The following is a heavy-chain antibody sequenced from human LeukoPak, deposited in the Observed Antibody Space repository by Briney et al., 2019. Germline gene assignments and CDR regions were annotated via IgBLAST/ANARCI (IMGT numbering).Heavy chain of an antibody. D-gene: IGHD2-15*01. V-gene: IGHV4-39*07. J-gene: IGHJ5*02. Sequence: SETLSLTCTVSGGSVSSSSYYWGWIRQPPGKGLEWIGSIYYSESTYYNPSLKSRVTISVDTSKNQFSLKLSSVTAADTAVYYCARDDLRYCSGGSCYSRSPNWFDPWGQGTLVTVSS. CDR2: IYYSEST. CDR1: GGSVSSSSYY. CDR3: ARDDLRYCSGGSCYSRSPNWFDP.